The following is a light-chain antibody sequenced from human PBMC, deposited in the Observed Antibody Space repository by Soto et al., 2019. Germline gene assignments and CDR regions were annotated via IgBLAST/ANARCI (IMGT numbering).Light chain of an antibody. CDR1: SSNIGRNY. J-gene: IGLJ2*01. V-gene: IGLV1-47*01. Sequence: QSVLTQPPSASGTPGQRVTISCSGSSSNIGRNYVYWYQQLPGTAPKLLIYRNNQRPSGVPDRFSGSKSGTSASLAISGLLSEDEAYYYCAAWDDSLSGVVFGGWTKLTVL. CDR2: RNN. CDR3: AAWDDSLSGVV.